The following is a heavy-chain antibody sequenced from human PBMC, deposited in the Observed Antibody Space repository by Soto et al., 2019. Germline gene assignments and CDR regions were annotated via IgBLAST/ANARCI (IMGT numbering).Heavy chain of an antibody. CDR2: IYYSGST. Sequence: QVQLQESGPGLVKPSQTLSLTCTVSGGSISSGGYYWSWIRQHPGKGLEWIGYIYYSGSTYYNPSLKSRVTLSVDTSKNQFSRKLSSVTAADPAVYYCARGRWGEGNKYYFDYWGQGTLVTVSS. CDR1: GGSISSGGYY. V-gene: IGHV4-31*03. CDR3: ARGRWGEGNKYYFDY. D-gene: IGHD3-16*01. J-gene: IGHJ4*02.